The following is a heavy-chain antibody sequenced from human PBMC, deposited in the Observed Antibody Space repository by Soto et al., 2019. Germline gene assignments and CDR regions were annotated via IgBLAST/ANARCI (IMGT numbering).Heavy chain of an antibody. CDR1: GGSISSGDYY. Sequence: QVQLQESGPGLVKPSQTLSLTCTVSGGSISSGDYYWSWIRQPPGKGLEWIGCIYYSGSTYYNPSLGIRVAISVDTSRSQFSLKLSSVTAADTAVYYCARGEYDYVWGSYRYSHFDYWGQGTLVTVSS. V-gene: IGHV4-30-4*01. CDR3: ARGEYDYVWGSYRYSHFDY. D-gene: IGHD3-16*02. CDR2: IYYSGST. J-gene: IGHJ4*02.